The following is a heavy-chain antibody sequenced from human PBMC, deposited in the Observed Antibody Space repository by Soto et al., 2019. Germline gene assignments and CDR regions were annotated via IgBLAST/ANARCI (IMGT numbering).Heavy chain of an antibody. D-gene: IGHD2-15*01. V-gene: IGHV3-9*01. CDR1: GFSSDDYG. CDR2: ISWTSGSI. Sequence: EVQLVESGGGWVQPGRSLRLSCAASGFSSDDYGTHWVRQAPGKGLDRVSGISWTSGSIGYADSVKGRFTISRDYAPNALYLQMHSLRAEATALYYWATDMGDDIAVVGAALYYSGQGPLAALSS. J-gene: IGHJ4*02. CDR3: ATDMGDDIAVVGAALYY.